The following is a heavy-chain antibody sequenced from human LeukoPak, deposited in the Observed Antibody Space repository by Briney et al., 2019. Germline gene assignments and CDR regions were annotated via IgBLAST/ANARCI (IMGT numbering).Heavy chain of an antibody. CDR3: VRAGYTSGGDI. J-gene: IGHJ4*02. Sequence: GGSLRLSCAASGFAFSAYGIHWVRQVPGKGLVWASRVNGDGAATDYTASVKGRFTISRDNAKNTPYLQMSSLRVEDTAVYYCVRAGYTSGGDIWCQGTLVIVSA. V-gene: IGHV3-74*01. D-gene: IGHD6-19*01. CDR2: VNGDGAAT. CDR1: GFAFSAYG.